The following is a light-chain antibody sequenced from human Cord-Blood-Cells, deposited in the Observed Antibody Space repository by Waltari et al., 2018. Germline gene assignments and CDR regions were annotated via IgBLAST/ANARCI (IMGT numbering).Light chain of an antibody. J-gene: IGLJ1*01. CDR2: EVS. CDR3: SSYAGSFYV. CDR1: SSDVGGYNY. V-gene: IGLV2-8*01. Sequence: QSALTQPPSASGSPGQSVTISCTGTSSDVGGYNYVSWYQQHPGKAPKLMIYEVSKRPSGVPDRFSGSKYGNTASLTVSGLQAEDEADYYCSSYAGSFYVFGTGTKVTVL.